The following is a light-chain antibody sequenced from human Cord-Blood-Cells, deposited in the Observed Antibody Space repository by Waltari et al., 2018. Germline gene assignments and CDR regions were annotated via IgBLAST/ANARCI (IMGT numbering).Light chain of an antibody. V-gene: IGLV2-23*01. Sequence: QSALTQPASVSGSPGQSITISGTGTSSDVGSYNLVPWYQQHPGKAPKLMIYEGSKRPSGVSNRFSGSKSGNTASLTISGLQAEDEADYYCCSYAGSSTVVFGGGTKLTVL. CDR1: SSDVGSYNL. CDR3: CSYAGSSTVV. CDR2: EGS. J-gene: IGLJ2*01.